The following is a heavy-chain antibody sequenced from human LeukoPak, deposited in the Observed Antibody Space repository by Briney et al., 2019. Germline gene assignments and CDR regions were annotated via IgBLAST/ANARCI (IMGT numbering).Heavy chain of an antibody. V-gene: IGHV3-48*03. CDR1: GFTLTRYW. J-gene: IGHJ4*02. D-gene: IGHD3-10*01. Sequence: GGSLRLSCAASGFTLTRYWMTWVRQAPGKGLEWVSYITSSGCTIYYADSVKGRFTISRDNAKNSLYLQMNSLRAEDTAVYYCARVKRFADYFDYWGQGTLVTVSS. CDR3: ARVKRFADYFDY. CDR2: ITSSGCTI.